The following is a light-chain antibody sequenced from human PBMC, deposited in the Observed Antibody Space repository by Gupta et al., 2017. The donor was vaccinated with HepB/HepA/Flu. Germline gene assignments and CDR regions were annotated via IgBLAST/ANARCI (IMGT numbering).Light chain of an antibody. V-gene: IGKV1-17*01. CDR1: QAIGAD. Sequence: DIQMTQSPSSLSASVGDRVTITCRASQAIGADLGWYQKKPGTAPKRLIYFTSSLESGVPSRFSGSGSGPDFTLTISSLQPEDFATYYCLQHHTYPRTFGQGTKVEVK. CDR2: FTS. J-gene: IGKJ1*01. CDR3: LQHHTYPRT.